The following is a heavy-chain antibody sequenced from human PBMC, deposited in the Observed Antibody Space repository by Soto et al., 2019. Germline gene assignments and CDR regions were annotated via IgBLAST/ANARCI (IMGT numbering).Heavy chain of an antibody. CDR3: AKGEGSGWYPSDY. V-gene: IGHV3-30*18. CDR2: ISYDGSNK. J-gene: IGHJ4*02. CDR1: GFTFSSYG. Sequence: QVQLVESGGGVVQPGRSLRLSCAASGFTFSSYGMHWVRQAPGKGLEWVAVISYDGSNKYYADSVKGRFTISRDNSKNTLYLQMNSLRAEDTAVYYCAKGEGSGWYPSDYWGQGTLVTVSS. D-gene: IGHD6-19*01.